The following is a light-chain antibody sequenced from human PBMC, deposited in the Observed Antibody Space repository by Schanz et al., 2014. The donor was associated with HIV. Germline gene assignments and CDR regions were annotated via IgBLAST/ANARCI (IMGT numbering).Light chain of an antibody. CDR2: EVS. CDR1: SSDVGGYNY. CDR3: SSYTGTSNLSVL. J-gene: IGLJ2*01. V-gene: IGLV2-8*01. Sequence: SALTQPPSASGSPGQSVTISCTGTSSDVGGYNYVSWYQQHPGKAPKLMIYEVSERPSGVPDRFSGSKSGNTASLTISGLQADDEAEYYCSSYTGTSNLSVLFGGGTKLTVL.